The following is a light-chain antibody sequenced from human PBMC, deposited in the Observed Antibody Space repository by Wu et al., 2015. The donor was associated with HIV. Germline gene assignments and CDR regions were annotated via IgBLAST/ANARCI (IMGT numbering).Light chain of an antibody. Sequence: DIQMTQSPSSLSASVGDRVTITCRASQSISSYLNWYQQKPGKAPKLLIYAASSLQSGVPSRFSGSGSGTDFTLTISSLQPEDFATYYCQQSYSNLSFGQGTKLEIK. V-gene: IGKV1-39*01. CDR1: QSISSY. CDR2: AAS. CDR3: QQSYSNLS. J-gene: IGKJ2*03.